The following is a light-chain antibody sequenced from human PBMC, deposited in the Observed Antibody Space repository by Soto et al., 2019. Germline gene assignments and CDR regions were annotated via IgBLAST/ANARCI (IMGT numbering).Light chain of an antibody. CDR1: QSVTSDY. Sequence: EIVLTQSPGTLSLSPGERATLSCRASQSVTSDYLAGYQQKPGQAPRLLIYGASIRATGIPDRFSGSGSGTDFTLTISRLEPEDFAVYYCQQYGSSPRVTFGGGTKVEIK. V-gene: IGKV3-20*01. CDR2: GAS. J-gene: IGKJ4*01. CDR3: QQYGSSPRVT.